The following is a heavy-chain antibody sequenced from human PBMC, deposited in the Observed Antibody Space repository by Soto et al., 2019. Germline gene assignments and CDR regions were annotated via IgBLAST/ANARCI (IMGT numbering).Heavy chain of an antibody. J-gene: IGHJ6*02. Sequence: GGSLRLSCAASGFTFSSYDMHWVRQATGKGLEWVSAIGTAGDTYYPGSVKGRFTISRENVKNSLYLQMNSLRAGDTAVYYCAREGKAPIATDRYYYYGMDVWGQGTTVTVSS. CDR1: GFTFSSYD. D-gene: IGHD6-13*01. V-gene: IGHV3-13*01. CDR2: IGTAGDT. CDR3: AREGKAPIATDRYYYYGMDV.